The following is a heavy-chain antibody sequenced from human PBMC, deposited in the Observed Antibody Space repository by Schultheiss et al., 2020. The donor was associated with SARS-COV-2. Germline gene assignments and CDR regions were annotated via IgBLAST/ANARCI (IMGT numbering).Heavy chain of an antibody. CDR1: GGSISSYY. CDR2: IYYSGST. V-gene: IGHV4-59*08. CDR3: ARQGYDILTGAHYYYYGMDV. Sequence: GSLRLSCTVSGGSISSYYWSWIRQPPGKGLEWIGYIYYSGSTNYNPSLKSRVTISVDTSKNQFSLKLSSVTAADTAVYYCARQGYDILTGAHYYYYGMDVWGQGTTVTVSS. J-gene: IGHJ6*02. D-gene: IGHD3-9*01.